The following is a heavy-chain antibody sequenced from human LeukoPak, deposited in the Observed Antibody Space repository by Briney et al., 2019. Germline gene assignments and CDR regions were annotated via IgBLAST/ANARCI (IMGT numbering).Heavy chain of an antibody. V-gene: IGHV1-69*13. D-gene: IGHD4-17*01. J-gene: IGHJ6*02. CDR2: IIPIFGTA. Sequence: GASVKVSCKASGYTFTSYGISWVRQAPGQGLEWMGGIIPIFGTANYAQKFQGRVTITADESTSTAYMELSSLRSEDTAVYYCARASATDYGDYVPYYYYGMDVWGQGTTVTVSS. CDR1: GYTFTSYG. CDR3: ARASATDYGDYVPYYYYGMDV.